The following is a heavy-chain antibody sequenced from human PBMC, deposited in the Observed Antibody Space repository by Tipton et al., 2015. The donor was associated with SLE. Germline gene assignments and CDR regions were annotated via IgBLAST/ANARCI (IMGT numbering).Heavy chain of an antibody. J-gene: IGHJ3*02. CDR3: ARGEMDVFDI. CDR1: GGSISSGTYY. CDR2: IYTSGST. V-gene: IGHV4-61*02. Sequence: TLSLTCTVSGGSISSGTYYWSWIRQPAGKGLEWIGRIYTSGSTNYSPSLKSRVTVSVDMSRNQFSLRLNSVTAADTALYYCARGEMDVFDIWGQGTVVSVSS.